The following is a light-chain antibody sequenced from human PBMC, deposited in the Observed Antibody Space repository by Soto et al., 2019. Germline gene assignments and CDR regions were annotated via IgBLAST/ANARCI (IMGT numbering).Light chain of an antibody. CDR3: QQRSNWPRRT. V-gene: IGKV3-11*01. J-gene: IGKJ5*01. Sequence: EIVMTQSPATLSVSPGETATLSCRASQSVSYNLAWYQQKPGQGPRLLIYGAFTRATGIPARFSGSGSGTDFTLTISSLEPADFAVYYWQQRSNWPRRTFGQGTRLEIK. CDR2: GAF. CDR1: QSVSYN.